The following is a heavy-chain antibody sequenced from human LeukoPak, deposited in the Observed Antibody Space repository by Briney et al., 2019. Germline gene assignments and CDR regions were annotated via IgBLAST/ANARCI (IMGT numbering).Heavy chain of an antibody. CDR2: IYTSGST. D-gene: IGHD6-13*01. V-gene: IGHV4-4*07. CDR3: ARDRALDGSSWFRDAFDI. CDR1: GGSISSYY. J-gene: IGHJ3*02. Sequence: KPSETLSLTCTVSGGSISSYYWSWIRQPAGKGLEWLGRIYTSGSTNYNPSLKSRVTMSVDTSKNQFSLKLSSVTAADTAVYYCARDRALDGSSWFRDAFDIWGQGTMVTVSS.